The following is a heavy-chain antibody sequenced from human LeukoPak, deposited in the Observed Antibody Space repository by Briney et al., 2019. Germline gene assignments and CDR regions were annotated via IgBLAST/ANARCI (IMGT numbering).Heavy chain of an antibody. CDR2: IYYSGNT. Sequence: SETLPLTCTVSGGSINTTTHYWDWIRQPPGKGLEWIGHIYYSGNTYFNPSLKSRVTMSVDTSKNQFSLKVSSVTAADTAVYYCARRIAPAGFHWFDPWGQGSLVTVSS. V-gene: IGHV4-39*01. D-gene: IGHD6-13*01. CDR3: ARRIAPAGFHWFDP. J-gene: IGHJ5*02. CDR1: GGSINTTTHY.